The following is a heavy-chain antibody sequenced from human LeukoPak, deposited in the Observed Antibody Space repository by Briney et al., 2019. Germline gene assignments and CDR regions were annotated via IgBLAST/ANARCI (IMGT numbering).Heavy chain of an antibody. D-gene: IGHD3-3*01. CDR2: MNPNSGNT. J-gene: IGHJ6*02. CDR3: ARGPYDFWSGYYPIYYYYGMDV. V-gene: IGHV1-8*01. CDR1: GYTFTSYD. Sequence: ASVKVSCKASGYTFTSYDINWVRQATGQGLEWMGWMNPNSGNTGYAQKFQGRVTMTRNTSISTAYMELSSLRSEDTAVYYCARGPYDFWSGYYPIYYYYGMDVWGQGTTVIVSS.